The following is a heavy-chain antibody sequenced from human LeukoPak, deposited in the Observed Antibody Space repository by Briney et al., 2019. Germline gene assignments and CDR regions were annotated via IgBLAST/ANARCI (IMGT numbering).Heavy chain of an antibody. Sequence: GGSLRLSCTASGFTFSSHWMAWVRQVPGKGLEWVANIKSDSSQKFYVDSVKGRFTISRDNAKNTLYLQMNSLRAEDTAVYYCASSNAAYYDFWSGSYYFDYWGQGTLVTVSS. CDR1: GFTFSSHW. D-gene: IGHD3-3*01. CDR2: IKSDSSQK. J-gene: IGHJ4*02. V-gene: IGHV3-7*01. CDR3: ASSNAAYYDFWSGSYYFDY.